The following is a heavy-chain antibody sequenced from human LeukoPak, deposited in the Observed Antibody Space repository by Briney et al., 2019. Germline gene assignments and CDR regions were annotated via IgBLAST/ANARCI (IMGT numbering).Heavy chain of an antibody. J-gene: IGHJ6*03. CDR1: GFTVSSNY. CDR3: ARDHLELRSYYYYYMDV. CDR2: ISSSSSYI. V-gene: IGHV3-21*01. D-gene: IGHD1-7*01. Sequence: GGSLRLSCAASGFTVSSNYMSWVRQAPGKGLEWVSSISSSSSYIYYADSVKGRFTISRDNAKNSLYLQMNSLRAEDTAVYYCARDHLELRSYYYYYMDVWGKGTTVTVSS.